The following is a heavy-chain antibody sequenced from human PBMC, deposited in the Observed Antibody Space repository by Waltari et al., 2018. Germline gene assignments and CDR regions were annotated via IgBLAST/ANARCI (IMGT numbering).Heavy chain of an antibody. V-gene: IGHV3-23*01. Sequence: EVQLLESGGGLVQPGGSLRLSCAASGFTFSSYAMSWVRQAPGKGLEWVSAISGSGGSTYYADSVKGRFTISRDKSKNTLYLQMNSLRAEDTAVYYCAKGITMIVVAYDAFDIWGQGTMVTVSS. CDR3: AKGITMIVVAYDAFDI. D-gene: IGHD3-22*01. J-gene: IGHJ3*02. CDR2: ISGSGGST. CDR1: GFTFSSYA.